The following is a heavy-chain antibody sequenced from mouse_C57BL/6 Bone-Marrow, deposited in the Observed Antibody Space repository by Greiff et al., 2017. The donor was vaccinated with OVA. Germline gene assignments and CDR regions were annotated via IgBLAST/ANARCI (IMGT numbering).Heavy chain of an antibody. CDR3: ARRGTVVAHWYFDV. Sequence: VKLQESGAELARPGASVKMSCKASGYTFTSYTMHWVKQRPGQGLEWIGYINPSSGYTKYNQKFKDKATLTAAKSTSTAYMQLSSLASEASAVYYCARRGTVVAHWYFDVWGTGTTVTVSS. CDR2: INPSSGYT. CDR1: GYTFTSYT. V-gene: IGHV1-4*01. D-gene: IGHD1-1*01. J-gene: IGHJ1*03.